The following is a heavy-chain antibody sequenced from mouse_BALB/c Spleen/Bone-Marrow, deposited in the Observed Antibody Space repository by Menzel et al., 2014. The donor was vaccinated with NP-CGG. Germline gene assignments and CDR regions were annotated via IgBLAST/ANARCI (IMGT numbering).Heavy chain of an antibody. D-gene: IGHD2-14*01. CDR2: IDLYYGGT. CDR3: ARSRYDGTYWYFDV. J-gene: IGHJ1*01. V-gene: IGHV1-39*01. CDR1: GNSFTANN. Sequence: VQLQQSGPELEKPGASVKISCKASGNSFTANNMNWVKQSNGKSLEWIGNIDLYYGGTSYNQKFKGKATLTVDKSSSTAYMQLKSLTFEDSAVYYCARSRYDGTYWYFDVWGAGTTVTVSS.